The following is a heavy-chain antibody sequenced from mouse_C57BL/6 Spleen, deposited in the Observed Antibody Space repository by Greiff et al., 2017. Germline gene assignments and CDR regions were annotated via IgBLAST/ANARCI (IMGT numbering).Heavy chain of an antibody. CDR2: IWSGGST. CDR1: GFSLTSYG. CDR3: ATTPNAMDY. V-gene: IGHV2-2*01. Sequence: QVQLQQSGPGLVQPSQSLSITCTVSGFSLTSYGVHWVRQSPGQGLEWLGVIWSGGSTDYNAAFISRLSISKDNSKSQVFFKMNSLQADDTAIYYCATTPNAMDYWGQGTSVTVSS. J-gene: IGHJ4*01.